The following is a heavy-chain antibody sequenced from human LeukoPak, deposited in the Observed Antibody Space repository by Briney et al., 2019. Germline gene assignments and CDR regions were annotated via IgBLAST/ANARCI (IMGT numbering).Heavy chain of an antibody. J-gene: IGHJ4*02. D-gene: IGHD6-19*01. CDR2: ITTSSDP. V-gene: IGHV3-21*01. CDR1: GYTFSSYS. CDR3: ARVRGGWYEDY. Sequence: GGSLRLSCAASGYTFSSYSMNWVRQAPGKGLEWVSSITTSSDPFYADSVKGRFTTSRDNAKNSLYLQMNSLRVEDTALYYCARVRGGWYEDYWGQGTLVTVSS.